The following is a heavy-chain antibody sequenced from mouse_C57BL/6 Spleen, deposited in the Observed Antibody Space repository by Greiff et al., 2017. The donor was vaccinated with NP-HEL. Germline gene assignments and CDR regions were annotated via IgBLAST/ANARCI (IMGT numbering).Heavy chain of an antibody. J-gene: IGHJ2*01. CDR3: ARYDGSRPFDY. V-gene: IGHV7-3*01. CDR1: GFTFTDSY. Sequence: EVKLMESGGGLVQPGGSLSLSCAASGFTFTDSYMSWVRPPPGKALEWLGFIRNKANGYTKEYSVSVKGRFTISRDNSQSILYLQMNALRAEDSATYYCARYDGSRPFDYWGQGTTLTVSS. CDR2: IRNKANGYTK. D-gene: IGHD1-1*01.